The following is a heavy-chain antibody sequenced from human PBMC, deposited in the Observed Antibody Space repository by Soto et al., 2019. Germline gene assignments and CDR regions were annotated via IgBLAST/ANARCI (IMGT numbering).Heavy chain of an antibody. CDR2: INPSGGST. Sequence: GASVKVSCKASGYTFTIYYMHWVRQAPGQGLEWMGIINPSGGSTSYAQKFQGRVTMTRDTSTSTVYMELSSLRSEDTAVYYCAVLGYCSGGSCYSARLDYYMDVWGKGTTVTVSS. CDR1: GYTFTIYY. CDR3: AVLGYCSGGSCYSARLDYYMDV. D-gene: IGHD2-15*01. V-gene: IGHV1-46*03. J-gene: IGHJ6*03.